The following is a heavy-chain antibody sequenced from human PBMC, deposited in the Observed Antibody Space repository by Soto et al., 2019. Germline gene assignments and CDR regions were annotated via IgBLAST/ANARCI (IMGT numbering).Heavy chain of an antibody. Sequence: QVQLVESGGGLVKPGGSLRLSCAASGFTFSDYYMSWIRQAPGKGLEWVSYISSSSSYTNYADSVKGRFTISRDNAKNSLYLQMNSLTAEDTAVYYCARDADILTGSDAFDIWGQGTRVTVSS. J-gene: IGHJ3*02. CDR2: ISSSSSYT. D-gene: IGHD3-9*01. CDR1: GFTFSDYY. V-gene: IGHV3-11*05. CDR3: ARDADILTGSDAFDI.